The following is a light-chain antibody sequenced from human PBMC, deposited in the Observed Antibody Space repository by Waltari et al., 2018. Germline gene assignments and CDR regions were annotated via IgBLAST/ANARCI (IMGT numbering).Light chain of an antibody. V-gene: IGLV2-11*01. Sequence: QSALTQPRSVCGPHGQSVTISGAGTGSEVGDFNYVSWYQQHPGKAPKLVIYDVTKRPSGVPDRFSGSKSGTLASLTVSGLQAEDEADYYCCSYAGSWVFGGGTKLTVL. J-gene: IGLJ3*02. CDR3: CSYAGSWV. CDR2: DVT. CDR1: GSEVGDFNY.